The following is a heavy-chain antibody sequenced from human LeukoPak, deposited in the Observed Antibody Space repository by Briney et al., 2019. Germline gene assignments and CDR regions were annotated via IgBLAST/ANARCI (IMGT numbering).Heavy chain of an antibody. V-gene: IGHV4-39*01. J-gene: IGHJ4*02. CDR1: GGSISSSSYY. CDR3: ARHSTRYHWNDAIDY. CDR2: MYYSGTT. Sequence: SETLSLTCTVSGGSISSSSYYWGWIRQPPGKGLEWIGRMYYSGTTDYNPSLKSRVTISVDTSKNQFSLKLSSVTAADTAVYYCARHSTRYHWNDAIDYWGQGTLLTVSS. D-gene: IGHD1-1*01.